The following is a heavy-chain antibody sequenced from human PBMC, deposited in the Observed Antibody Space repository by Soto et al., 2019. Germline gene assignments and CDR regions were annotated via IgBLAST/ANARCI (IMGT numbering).Heavy chain of an antibody. D-gene: IGHD2-15*01. Sequence: PGGSLRLSCAGSGFTFGDSYMSWMRQAPGKGLEWLSYISPGSRYPAYADSVKGRFTISRDNAKRSLYLQMVSLTAEDTAIYYCVRGGGGGLFDPWGQGTMVTVSS. J-gene: IGHJ5*02. V-gene: IGHV3-11*06. CDR1: GFTFGDSY. CDR2: ISPGSRYP. CDR3: VRGGGGGLFDP.